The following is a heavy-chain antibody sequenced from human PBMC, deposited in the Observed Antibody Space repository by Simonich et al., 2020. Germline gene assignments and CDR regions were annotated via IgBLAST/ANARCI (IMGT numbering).Heavy chain of an antibody. CDR3: ARSLGYYYYYYGMDV. D-gene: IGHD1-26*01. J-gene: IGHJ6*02. CDR2: IYYSGST. CDR1: GVSISSYY. Sequence: QVQLQESGPGLVKPSETLSLTCTVSGVSISSYYWSWIRQPPGKGLEWFGYIYYSGSTNYNPSLKSRVTISVDTSKNHFSLKLSSVTAADTAVYYCARSLGYYYYYYGMDVWGQGTTVTVS. V-gene: IGHV4-59*08.